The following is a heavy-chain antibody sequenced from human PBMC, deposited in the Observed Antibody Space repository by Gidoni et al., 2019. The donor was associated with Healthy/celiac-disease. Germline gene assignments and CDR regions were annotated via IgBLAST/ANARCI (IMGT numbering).Heavy chain of an antibody. V-gene: IGHV3-53*01. CDR2: IYSGGST. CDR1: GFTVRRNY. CDR3: ARTKDDYVWGSYRLYFDY. Sequence: EVQLVESGGGLIQPGGSLRLSCAASGFTVRRNYMSWVRQAPGKGLEWVSVIYSGGSTYYADSVKGRFTISRDNSKNTLYLQMNSLRAEDTAVYYCARTKDDYVWGSYRLYFDYWGQGTLVTVSS. J-gene: IGHJ4*02. D-gene: IGHD3-16*02.